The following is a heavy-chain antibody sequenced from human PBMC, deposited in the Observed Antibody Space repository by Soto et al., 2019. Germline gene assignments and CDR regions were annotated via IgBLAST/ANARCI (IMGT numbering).Heavy chain of an antibody. CDR3: ARQMVRGLYYFDY. CDR2: IYYSGST. D-gene: IGHD3-10*01. CDR1: GGSISSYY. Sequence: PSETLSLTCTVSGGSISSYYWSWIRQPPGKGLEWIGYIYYSGSTNYNPSLKSRVTISVDTSKNQFSLKLSSVTAADTAVYYCARQMVRGLYYFDYWGQGTPVTVS. J-gene: IGHJ4*02. V-gene: IGHV4-59*01.